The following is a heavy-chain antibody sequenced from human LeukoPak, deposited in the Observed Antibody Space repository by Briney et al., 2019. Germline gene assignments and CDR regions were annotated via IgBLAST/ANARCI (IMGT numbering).Heavy chain of an antibody. V-gene: IGHV1-18*01. CDR3: ARDMTRGYYYGMDV. CDR1: GYTFTSYG. CDR2: ISAYNGDT. J-gene: IGHJ6*02. Sequence: GASVKVSCKASGYTFTSYGISWVRQAPGQGLEWLRWISAYNGDTNYAQKLQGRVTMTTDTSTSTAYMELRSLRSDDTAVYYCARDMTRGYYYGMDVWGQGTTVTVSS.